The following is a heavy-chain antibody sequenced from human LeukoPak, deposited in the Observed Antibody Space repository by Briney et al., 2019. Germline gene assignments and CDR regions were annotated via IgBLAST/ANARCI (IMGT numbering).Heavy chain of an antibody. CDR1: GGSISTYY. CDR3: ARGLNNRKSGRRFDVFEI. CDR2: VYYSGST. J-gene: IGHJ3*02. V-gene: IGHV4-59*01. Sequence: RPSETLSLTCTVSGGSISTYYWSWIRQPPGKGLEWLGYVYYSGSTNYNPSLKSRVTISADTSKNQFSLRLRSVTAADTAVYYCARGLNNRKSGRRFDVFEIWGQGTMVTVSS. D-gene: IGHD1-14*01.